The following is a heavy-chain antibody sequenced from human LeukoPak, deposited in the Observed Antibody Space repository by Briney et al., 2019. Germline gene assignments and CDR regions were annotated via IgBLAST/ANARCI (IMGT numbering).Heavy chain of an antibody. CDR3: ARVVGYSYGYAIYFDY. J-gene: IGHJ4*02. V-gene: IGHV3-74*01. D-gene: IGHD5-18*01. CDR2: INSDGSST. CDR1: GFTFSSYG. Sequence: GGSLRLSCAASGFTFSSYGMSWVRQAPGKGLVWVSRINSDGSSTSYADSVKGRFTISRDNAKNTLYLQMNSLRAEDTAVYYCARVVGYSYGYAIYFDYWGQGTLVTVSS.